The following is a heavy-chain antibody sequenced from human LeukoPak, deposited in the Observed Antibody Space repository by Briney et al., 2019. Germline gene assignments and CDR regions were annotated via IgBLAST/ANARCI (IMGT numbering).Heavy chain of an antibody. CDR2: IYHSGST. CDR3: ASWVGSPSSEDWFDP. D-gene: IGHD6-6*01. V-gene: IGHV4-30-2*01. CDR1: GGSISSSNYY. Sequence: SETLSLTCTVSGGSISSSNYYWGWIRQPPGKGLEWIGYIYHSGSTYYNPSLKSRVTISVDRSKNQFSLKPSSVTAADTAVYYCASWVGSPSSEDWFDPWGQGTLVTVSS. J-gene: IGHJ5*02.